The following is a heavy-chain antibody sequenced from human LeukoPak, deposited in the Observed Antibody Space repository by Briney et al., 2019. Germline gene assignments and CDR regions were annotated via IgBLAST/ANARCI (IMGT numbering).Heavy chain of an antibody. CDR1: GFTFSSYA. V-gene: IGHV3-23*01. CDR3: AKDLSSGWPYYFDY. CDR2: ISGSGDSK. D-gene: IGHD6-19*01. Sequence: PGGSLRLSCAASGFTFSSYAMSWVRQAPGKGLEWVSAISGSGDSKYYADSVKGRFTISRDNSKNTLYLQMNSLRAEDTAVYYCAKDLSSGWPYYFDYWGQGTLVTVSS. J-gene: IGHJ4*02.